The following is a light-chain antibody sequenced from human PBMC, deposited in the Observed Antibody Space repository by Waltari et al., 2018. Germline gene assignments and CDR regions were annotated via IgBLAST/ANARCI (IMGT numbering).Light chain of an antibody. J-gene: IGLJ3*02. Sequence: QSILTQPPSASGTPGQRVIISCSGSMSNIGNNPVNWYQQLPGMAPKGLIYNDNRRPGGVSDRFSVSRSGPSASLAISGLQSDDEADYYCAARDDSLNVWVFGGGTKVTVL. CDR1: MSNIGNNP. CDR3: AARDDSLNVWV. CDR2: NDN. V-gene: IGLV1-44*01.